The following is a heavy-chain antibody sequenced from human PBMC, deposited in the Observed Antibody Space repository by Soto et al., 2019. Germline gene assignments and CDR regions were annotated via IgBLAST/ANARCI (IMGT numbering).Heavy chain of an antibody. Sequence: GESLKISCAASGFTFSSYAMSWVRQAPGKGLEWVSAISGSGGSTYYADSVKGRFTISRDNSKNTLYLQMNSLRAEDTAVYYCAKDKAMVRGVITKWGQGTLVTVSS. CDR1: GFTFSSYA. CDR3: AKDKAMVRGVITK. D-gene: IGHD3-10*01. CDR2: ISGSGGST. J-gene: IGHJ4*02. V-gene: IGHV3-23*01.